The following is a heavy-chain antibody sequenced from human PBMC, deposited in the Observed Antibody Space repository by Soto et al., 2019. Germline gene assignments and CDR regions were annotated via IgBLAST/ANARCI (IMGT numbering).Heavy chain of an antibody. CDR2: IYYSGST. CDR3: AGTIFGVVYYMDV. Sequence: SETLSLTCTVSGGSISSSSYYWGWIRQPPGKGLEWIGSIYYSGSTYYNPSLKSRVTISVDTSKNQFSLKLSSVTAADTAVYYCAGTIFGVVYYMDVWGKGTTVTVSS. V-gene: IGHV4-39*01. D-gene: IGHD3-3*01. J-gene: IGHJ6*03. CDR1: GGSISSSSYY.